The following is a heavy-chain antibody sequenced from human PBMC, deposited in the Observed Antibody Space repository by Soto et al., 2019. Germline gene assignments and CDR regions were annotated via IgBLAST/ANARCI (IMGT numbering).Heavy chain of an antibody. V-gene: IGHV1-46*01. CDR3: ARDLGNSSSRYYYGMDV. D-gene: IGHD6-6*01. CDR1: GYTYTSYY. CDR2: INPSGGST. J-gene: IGHJ6*02. Sequence: ASVKGYCKASGYTYTSYYRHWVRQDPGQGLEWMGIINPSGGSTSYAQKFQGRVTMTRDTPTSTVYMELSSLRSEDTAVYYCARDLGNSSSRYYYGMDVWGQGTTVTVAS.